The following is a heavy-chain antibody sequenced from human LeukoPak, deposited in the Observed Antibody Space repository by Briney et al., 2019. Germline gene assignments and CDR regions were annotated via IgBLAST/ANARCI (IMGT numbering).Heavy chain of an antibody. D-gene: IGHD1-26*01. CDR2: IYDSGST. CDR1: GGSISSSNW. J-gene: IGHJ4*02. CDR3: AREVVSVEGAGYYFDS. Sequence: SETLSLTCAVSGGSISSSNWWSWVRQPPGKGLEWIGEIYDSGSTNYNPSLKSRVTISVDTSKNQFSLKLTSVTAADTAVYKCAREVVSVEGAGYYFDSWGQGILVTVSS. V-gene: IGHV4-4*02.